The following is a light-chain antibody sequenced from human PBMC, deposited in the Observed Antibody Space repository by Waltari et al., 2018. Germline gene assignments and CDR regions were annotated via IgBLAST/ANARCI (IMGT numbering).Light chain of an antibody. V-gene: IGLV3-21*03. Sequence: SYVLTQPHSVSASPGTTARLTCVGDRTGEKSVHWYQQTPGQAPVLVVYDASDRPSGVPARFSGSNSGNTATLSITRVEAGDEADYYCQVWDSRSNHVVFGGGTQLTVL. J-gene: IGLJ2*01. CDR2: DAS. CDR1: RTGEKS. CDR3: QVWDSRSNHVV.